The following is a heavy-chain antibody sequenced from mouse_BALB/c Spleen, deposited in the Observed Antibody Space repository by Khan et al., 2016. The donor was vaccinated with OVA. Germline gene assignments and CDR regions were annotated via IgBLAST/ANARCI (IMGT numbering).Heavy chain of an antibody. CDR3: ARAGYGAFAY. V-gene: IGHV1-5*01. D-gene: IGHD1-1*01. CDR2: IFPGNNDT. J-gene: IGHJ3*01. Sequence: VQLQQSGTVLARPGASVKMSCKAPGYTFTSYWMHWVKQRPGQGLEWIGGIFPGNNDTNYNQKIKGRAKLTAVTSASTANMELSSLTNEDSAVYYCARAGYGAFAYWGQGTLVTVSA. CDR1: GYTFTSYW.